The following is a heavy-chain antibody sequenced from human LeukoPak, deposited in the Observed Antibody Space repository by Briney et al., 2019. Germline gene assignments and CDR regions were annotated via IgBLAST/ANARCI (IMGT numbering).Heavy chain of an antibody. V-gene: IGHV4-59*01. CDR1: GGSISSYY. CDR3: ARENSGYDFRFDP. Sequence: SGTLSLTCTVSGGSISSYYWSWIRQPPGKGLEWIGYIYYSGSTNYNPSLKSRVTISVDTSKNQFSLKLSSVTAADTAVYYCARENSGYDFRFDPWGQGTLVTVSS. CDR2: IYYSGST. D-gene: IGHD5-12*01. J-gene: IGHJ5*02.